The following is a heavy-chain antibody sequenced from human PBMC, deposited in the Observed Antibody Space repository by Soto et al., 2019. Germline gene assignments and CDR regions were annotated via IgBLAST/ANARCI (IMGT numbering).Heavy chain of an antibody. D-gene: IGHD1-26*01. J-gene: IGHJ4*02. V-gene: IGHV1-2*02. CDR2: INPNSGGT. CDR3: ARDVARVGATPGYFDY. Sequence: QVQLVQSGAEVKKPGASVKVSCKASGYTFTGYYMHWVRQAPGQGLEWMGWINPNSGGTNYAQKFQGRVTMTRDTYISTAYMELSRLRSDDTAVYYCARDVARVGATPGYFDYWGQGTLVTVSS. CDR1: GYTFTGYY.